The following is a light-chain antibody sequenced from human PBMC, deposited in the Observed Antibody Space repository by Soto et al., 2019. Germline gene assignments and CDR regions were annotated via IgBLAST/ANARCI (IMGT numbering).Light chain of an antibody. CDR1: RTVSSN. J-gene: IGKJ2*01. V-gene: IGKV3-15*01. CDR2: GAS. Sequence: EIVMTQSPATLSVSPGERATLSCRASRTVSSNLAWYQQKPGQAPRLLIYGASTRATAIPARFSGSGSGTEVTLTISSMQSEDFAVYYCQQYNKWPYTFGQGTKLEIK. CDR3: QQYNKWPYT.